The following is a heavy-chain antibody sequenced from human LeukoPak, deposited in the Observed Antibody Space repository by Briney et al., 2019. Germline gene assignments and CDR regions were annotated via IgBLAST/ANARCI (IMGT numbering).Heavy chain of an antibody. Sequence: SETLSLTCTVSGGSISSYYWSWIRQPPGKGLEWLGYIYYSGSTNYNPSLKSRVTISVDTSKNQFSLKLSSVTAADTAVYYCARRCRDTAMAYFDYWGQGTLVTVSS. CDR1: GGSISSYY. J-gene: IGHJ4*02. CDR2: IYYSGST. CDR3: ARRCRDTAMAYFDY. V-gene: IGHV4-59*01. D-gene: IGHD5-18*01.